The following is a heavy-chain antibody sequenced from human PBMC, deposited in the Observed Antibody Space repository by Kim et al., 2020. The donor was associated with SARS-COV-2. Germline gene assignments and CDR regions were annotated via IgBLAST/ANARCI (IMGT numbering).Heavy chain of an antibody. Sequence: GGSLRLSCAASGFTFSDHYMDWVRQAPGKGLEWVGRTRNKANSYTTEYAASVKGRFTISRDDSKNSLYLQMNSLKTEDTAVYYCASGSRSGGMDFDYWGQGTLVTVSS. CDR3: ASGSRSGGMDFDY. J-gene: IGHJ4*02. D-gene: IGHD3-16*01. V-gene: IGHV3-72*01. CDR1: GFTFSDHY. CDR2: TRNKANSYTT.